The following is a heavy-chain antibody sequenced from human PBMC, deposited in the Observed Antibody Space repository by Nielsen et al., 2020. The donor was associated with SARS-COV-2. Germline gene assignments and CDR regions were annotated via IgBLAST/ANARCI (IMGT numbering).Heavy chain of an antibody. V-gene: IGHV3-23*01. CDR2: LSGRGTST. J-gene: IGHJ4*02. CDR1: GFTFSSYA. D-gene: IGHD3-10*01. CDR3: AKSVLYGSGSYYTD. Sequence: GESLKISCAASGFTFSSYAMSWVRQAPGKGLEWVSVLSGRGTSTYYADSVKGRFTVSRDNSKNTLYLEMNSLRAEDTAVYYCAKSVLYGSGSYYTDWGQGTLVTVSS.